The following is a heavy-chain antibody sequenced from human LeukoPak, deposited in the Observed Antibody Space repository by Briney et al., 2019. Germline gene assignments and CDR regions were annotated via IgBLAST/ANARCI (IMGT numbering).Heavy chain of an antibody. CDR2: IWYDGSNK. Sequence: GSLRLSCAASGFTFSSYGMHWVRQAPGKGLEWVAVIWYDGSNKYYADSVKGRFTISRDNSKIILYLQINSLRAEDTAVYYCARDASDTAMVGYFQHWGQGTLVTVSS. CDR1: GFTFSSYG. J-gene: IGHJ1*01. V-gene: IGHV3-33*01. D-gene: IGHD5-18*01. CDR3: ARDASDTAMVGYFQH.